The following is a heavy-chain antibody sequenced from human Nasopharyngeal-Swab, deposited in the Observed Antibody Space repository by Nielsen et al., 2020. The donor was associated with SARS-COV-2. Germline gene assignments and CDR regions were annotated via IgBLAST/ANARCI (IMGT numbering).Heavy chain of an antibody. CDR2: INSDGSST. V-gene: IGHV3-74*01. Sequence: VRQAPGKGLVWVSRINSDGSSTSYADSVKGRFTISRDNAKNTLYLQMNSLRAEDTAVYYCARDNDAFDIWGQGTMVTVSS. CDR3: ARDNDAFDI. J-gene: IGHJ3*02.